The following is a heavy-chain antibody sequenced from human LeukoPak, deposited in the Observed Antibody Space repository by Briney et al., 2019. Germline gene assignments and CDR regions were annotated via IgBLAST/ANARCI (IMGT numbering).Heavy chain of an antibody. CDR1: ADSFSSHY. CDR3: ARDLVTVTKGFDI. J-gene: IGHJ3*02. Sequence: PSETLSLSCAVSADSFSSHYWTWIRQPPGKGLEWIGYISYIGSTNYNPSLKSRVTISIDTSKKQFSLKLRSVTAADTAVYYCARDLVTVTKGFDIWGQGTMVSVSS. D-gene: IGHD4-17*01. CDR2: ISYIGST. V-gene: IGHV4-59*11.